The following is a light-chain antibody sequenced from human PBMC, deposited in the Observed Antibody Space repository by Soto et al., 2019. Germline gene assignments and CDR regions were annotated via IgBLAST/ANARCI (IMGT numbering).Light chain of an antibody. CDR2: WAS. Sequence: DIVMTQSPDSLAVSLGERATINCKSSQSVLYSSNNKNFLAWYQQKPGQPPKLLIYWASTRESGVPDRVRGSGSGTDFTLTISSLQAEDVAVYYCQHYYSTPPTFGQGTKVEIK. CDR3: QHYYSTPPT. V-gene: IGKV4-1*01. J-gene: IGKJ1*01. CDR1: QSVLYSSNNKNF.